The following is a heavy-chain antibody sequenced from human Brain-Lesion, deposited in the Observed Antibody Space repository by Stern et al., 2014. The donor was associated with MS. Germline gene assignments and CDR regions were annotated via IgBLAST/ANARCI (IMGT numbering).Heavy chain of an antibody. CDR2: FDPEDGET. J-gene: IGHJ4*02. D-gene: IGHD1-26*01. V-gene: IGHV1-24*01. CDR3: ATLSPGAGGNYYRHFDY. Sequence: VQLVESGAEVKKPGASVKVSCKVSGYTLTELSMHWVRQAPPKGLEWVGGFDPEDGETIYAQKFQGRVTMTEDTSTDTAYMELSSLRSEDTAVYYCATLSPGAGGNYYRHFDYWGQGTLVTVSS. CDR1: GYTLTELS.